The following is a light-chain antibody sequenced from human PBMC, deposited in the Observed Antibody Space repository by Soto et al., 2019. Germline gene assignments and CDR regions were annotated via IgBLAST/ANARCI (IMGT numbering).Light chain of an antibody. CDR1: SSDVGGYNY. J-gene: IGLJ3*02. CDR2: EDS. Sequence: QSALTQPASVSGSPGQSITISCTGTSSDVGGYNYVSWYQQHPGKAPKVMIYEDSNRPSGVSNGFSGSKCGNTASLTISGLQDEDEADYYCSSYTSRSTAWVFGGGTKLTVL. CDR3: SSYTSRSTAWV. V-gene: IGLV2-14*01.